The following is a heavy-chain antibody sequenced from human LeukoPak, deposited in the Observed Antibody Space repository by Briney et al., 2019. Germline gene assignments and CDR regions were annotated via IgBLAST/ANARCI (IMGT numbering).Heavy chain of an antibody. CDR1: GXTFSTYA. D-gene: IGHD1-26*01. J-gene: IGHJ6*02. CDR3: AKDVRVGGGGMDV. Sequence: GGSLRLSCAASGXTFSTYAMNWVRQAPGKGLEWVSLISNSGDKTYYADSVKGRFTISRDNSKNTLSLQMNSLRAEDTAVYYCAKDVRVGGGGMDVWGQGTPVTVSS. CDR2: ISNSGDKT. V-gene: IGHV3-23*01.